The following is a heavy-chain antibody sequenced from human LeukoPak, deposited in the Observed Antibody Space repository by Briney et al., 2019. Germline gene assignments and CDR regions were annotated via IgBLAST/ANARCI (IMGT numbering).Heavy chain of an antibody. CDR3: AAGAAAGTMGDY. V-gene: IGHV1-58*02. D-gene: IGHD6-13*01. J-gene: IGHJ4*02. Sequence: SVKVSCKASGFTFTSSAMQWVRQARGQRLEWIGWIAVGSGNTNYAQKFQERVTITRDMSTSTAYMELSSLRSEDTAVYYCAAGAAAGTMGDYWGQGTLVTVSS. CDR2: IAVGSGNT. CDR1: GFTFTSSA.